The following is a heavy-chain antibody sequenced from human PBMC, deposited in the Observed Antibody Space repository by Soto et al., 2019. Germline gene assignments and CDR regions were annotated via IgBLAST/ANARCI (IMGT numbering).Heavy chain of an antibody. D-gene: IGHD2-8*01. CDR3: ARDNGPINWYFDL. CDR2: IYNSGST. CDR1: GGSISSGGYY. V-gene: IGHV4-31*03. J-gene: IGHJ2*01. Sequence: QVQLQESGPGLVKPSQTLSLTCTVSGGSISSGGYYWSWIRQHPGKGLEWIGYIYNSGSTYYNPSLKSRVTISVDTSKNQFSLKLSSVTAADTAVYYCARDNGPINWYFDLWGRGTLVTVSS.